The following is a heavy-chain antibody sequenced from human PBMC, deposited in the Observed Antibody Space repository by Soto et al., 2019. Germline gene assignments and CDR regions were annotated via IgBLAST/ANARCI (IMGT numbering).Heavy chain of an antibody. J-gene: IGHJ3*02. Sequence: LSDTPYLTCAVSGAPIIAIYHWAWFRQPPGRSLEWIASIFHTGTTYYTPSLKSRVTISVDTSKNQFSLKLSSVTAADTAGYYCARCVSGTIRKAFDIWGQGTMVT. V-gene: IGHV4-38-2*01. CDR2: IFHTGTT. D-gene: IGHD1-7*01. CDR3: ARCVSGTIRKAFDI. CDR1: GAPIIAIYH.